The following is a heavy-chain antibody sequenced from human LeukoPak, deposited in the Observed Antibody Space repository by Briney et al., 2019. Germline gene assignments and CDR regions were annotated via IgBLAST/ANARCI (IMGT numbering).Heavy chain of an antibody. V-gene: IGHV3-30*03. CDR1: GFIFSSYG. CDR3: ARSGSSGYYIGY. D-gene: IGHD3-22*01. Sequence: GGSLRLSCAASGFIFSSYGMHWVRQAPGKGLEWVAVISYDGSNKYYADSVKGRFTISRDNAKNSLYLQMNSLRAEDTAVYYCARSGSSGYYIGYWGQGTLVTVSS. J-gene: IGHJ4*02. CDR2: ISYDGSNK.